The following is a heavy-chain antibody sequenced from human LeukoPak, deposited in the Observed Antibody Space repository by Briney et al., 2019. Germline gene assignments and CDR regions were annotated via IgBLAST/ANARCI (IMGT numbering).Heavy chain of an antibody. CDR3: ARHVRNYYGSGSYPDY. CDR1: GSIFTSYW. Sequence: GASLQISGKGSGSIFTSYWIGWVRPLPGKGLEWMGIIYPGDSDTRYSPSFQGQVTISADKSISTAYLQWSSLKASDTAMYYCARHVRNYYGSGSYPDYWGQGTLVTVSS. J-gene: IGHJ4*02. V-gene: IGHV5-51*01. D-gene: IGHD3-10*01. CDR2: IYPGDSDT.